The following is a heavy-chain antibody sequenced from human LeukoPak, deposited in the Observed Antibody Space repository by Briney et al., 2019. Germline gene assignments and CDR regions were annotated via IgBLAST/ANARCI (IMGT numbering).Heavy chain of an antibody. CDR1: GGSISSSSYY. Sequence: SETLSLTCTVSGGSISSSSYYWGWIRQPPGKGLEWIGSIYYSGSTYYNPSLKSRVTISVDTSKNQFSLKLSSVTAADTAVYYCARRVNNLWFGELTYYFDYWGQGTLVTVSS. J-gene: IGHJ4*02. CDR3: ARRVNNLWFGELTYYFDY. D-gene: IGHD3-10*01. CDR2: IYYSGST. V-gene: IGHV4-39*01.